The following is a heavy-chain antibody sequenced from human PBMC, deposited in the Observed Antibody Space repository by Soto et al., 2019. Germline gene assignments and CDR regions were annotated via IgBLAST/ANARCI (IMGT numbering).Heavy chain of an antibody. Sequence: QITLKESGPTLVKPTQTLTLTCTFSGFSLSTSGVGVGWIRQPPGKALEWLALIYWDDDKRYSPSLKSRLTITKDTSKNQVVLTMTIMDPMDTATYYCAHRRRAAGGYFFDYWGQGTLVTVSS. CDR3: AHRRRAAGGYFFDY. J-gene: IGHJ4*02. CDR2: IYWDDDK. D-gene: IGHD6-25*01. CDR1: GFSLSTSGVG. V-gene: IGHV2-5*02.